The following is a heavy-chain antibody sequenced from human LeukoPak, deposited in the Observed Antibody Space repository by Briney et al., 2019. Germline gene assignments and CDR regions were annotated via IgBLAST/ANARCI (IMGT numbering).Heavy chain of an antibody. J-gene: IGHJ4*02. V-gene: IGHV3-11*06. Sequence: GGSLRLSCAASGFTFSDYYMSWICQAPGKGLEWVSYISSSSSYTNYADSVKGRFTISRDNAKNSLYLQMNSLRAEDTAVYYCARSEEYCSSTSCPIDYWGQGTLVTVSS. CDR3: ARSEEYCSSTSCPIDY. D-gene: IGHD2-2*01. CDR2: ISSSSSYT. CDR1: GFTFSDYY.